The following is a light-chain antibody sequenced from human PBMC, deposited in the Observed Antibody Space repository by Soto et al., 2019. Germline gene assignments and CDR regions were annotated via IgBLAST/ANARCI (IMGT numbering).Light chain of an antibody. Sequence: QSVLTQPPSASGTPGQRVTISCSGSSSNIGSNTVNWYQQLPGTAPKLLIYSNNQRPSGVTDRFSGSKSGTSASLAISGLQSDDEADYYCAAWDDSSYVFGAWPKLTVL. CDR1: SSNIGSNT. V-gene: IGLV1-44*01. CDR2: SNN. CDR3: AAWDDSSYV. J-gene: IGLJ1*01.